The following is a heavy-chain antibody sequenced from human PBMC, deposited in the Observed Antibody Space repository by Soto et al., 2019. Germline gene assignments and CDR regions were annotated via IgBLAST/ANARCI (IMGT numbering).Heavy chain of an antibody. V-gene: IGHV1-46*01. J-gene: IGHJ4*02. CDR3: AVYCSGGSCLFDY. CDR2: INPSGGST. CDR1: GYTFTSYY. Sequence: ASVKVSCKASGYTFTSYYMHWVRQAPGQGLEWMGIINPSGGSTGYAQKFQGRVTMTRNTSISTAYMELSSLRSEDTAVYYCAVYCSGGSCLFDYWGQGTLVTVSS. D-gene: IGHD2-15*01.